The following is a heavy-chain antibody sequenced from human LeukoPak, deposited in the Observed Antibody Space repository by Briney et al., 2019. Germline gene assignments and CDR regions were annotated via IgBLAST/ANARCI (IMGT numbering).Heavy chain of an antibody. CDR3: ARGVRGSYGTDL. Sequence: GGSLRLSCAASGFTFSSDWVHWVRQAPGQGLVWVSRINPAGSSTNYADSVKGRFTISRDNAMNTLYLHLNSLRAEDTAVYYCARGVRGSYGTDLWGQGTLVTVSS. CDR1: GFTFSSDW. CDR2: INPAGSST. V-gene: IGHV3-74*01. J-gene: IGHJ5*02. D-gene: IGHD1-26*01.